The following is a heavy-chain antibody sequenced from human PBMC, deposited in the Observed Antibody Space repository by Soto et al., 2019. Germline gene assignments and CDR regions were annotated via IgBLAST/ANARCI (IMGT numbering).Heavy chain of an antibody. CDR2: IYYSGST. D-gene: IGHD6-13*01. CDR3: ARRSTYSSSRRTTNCFDP. Sequence: SETLSLTCTVSGGSISSSSYYWGWIRQPPGKGLEWIGSIYYSGSTYYNPSLKSRVTISVDTSKNQFSLKLSSVTAADTAVYYCARRSTYSSSRRTTNCFDPWGQGTLVTVS. CDR1: GGSISSSSYY. V-gene: IGHV4-39*01. J-gene: IGHJ5*02.